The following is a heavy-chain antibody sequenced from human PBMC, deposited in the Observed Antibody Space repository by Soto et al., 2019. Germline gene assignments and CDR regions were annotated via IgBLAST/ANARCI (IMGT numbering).Heavy chain of an antibody. CDR1: GGSLSSSSYY. Sequence: PPETLSLTYTVSGGSLSSSSYYWGRLRQPTGKGLEWIGSIYYSGSTYYNPSLKSRVTISVDTSKNQFSLKLSSVTAADTAVYYCVFSWYGVLRALLAYCGRGSPVPGSS. CDR2: IYYSGST. V-gene: IGHV4-39*01. D-gene: IGHD2-15*01. CDR3: VFSWYGVLRALLAY. J-gene: IGHJ1*01.